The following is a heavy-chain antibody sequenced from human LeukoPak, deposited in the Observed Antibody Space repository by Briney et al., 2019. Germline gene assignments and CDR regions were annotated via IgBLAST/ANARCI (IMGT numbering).Heavy chain of an antibody. CDR3: AKAVGSSWGFDY. CDR1: GFTFDDYT. D-gene: IGHD6-13*01. CDR2: ISWDGGST. J-gene: IGHJ4*02. Sequence: GGSLRLSCAASGFTFDDYTMHWVRQAPGKGLEWVSLISWDGGSTYYADSVKGRFTISRDNSKNSLYLQMNSLRTEDTALYYCAKAVGSSWGFDYWGQGTLVTVSS. V-gene: IGHV3-43*01.